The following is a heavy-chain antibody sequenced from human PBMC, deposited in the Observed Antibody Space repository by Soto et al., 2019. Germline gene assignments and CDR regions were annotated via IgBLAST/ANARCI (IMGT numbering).Heavy chain of an antibody. CDR1: GGSISNHY. CDR3: LAQGLGLLRAVLDF. Sequence: SETLSLTCTVSGGSISNHYCSWIRQPPGKGLEWIGYISYSGSTSYNPSLKSRLIISVDTSQNQVSLKLASVTAADTAVYYCLAQGLGLLRAVLDFGGKGTTVPVS. J-gene: IGHJ6*03. D-gene: IGHD3-16*01. CDR2: ISYSGST. V-gene: IGHV4-59*08.